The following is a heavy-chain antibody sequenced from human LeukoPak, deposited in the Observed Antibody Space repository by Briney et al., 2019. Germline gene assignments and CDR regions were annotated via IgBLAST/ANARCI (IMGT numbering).Heavy chain of an antibody. Sequence: GRSLRLSCAASGFTFSSYGMHWVRQAPGKGLEWVAVIWYDGSNKYYADSVKGRFTISRDNSKNTLYLQMNSLRAEDTAVYYCARDGEECSSTSCYPDYWGQGTLVTVSS. CDR3: ARDGEECSSTSCYPDY. V-gene: IGHV3-33*01. D-gene: IGHD2-2*01. CDR2: IWYDGSNK. CDR1: GFTFSSYG. J-gene: IGHJ4*02.